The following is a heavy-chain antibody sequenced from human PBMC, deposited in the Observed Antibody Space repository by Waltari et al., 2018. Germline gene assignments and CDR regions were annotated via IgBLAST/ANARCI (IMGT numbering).Heavy chain of an antibody. V-gene: IGHV4-59*11. D-gene: IGHD1-26*01. CDR1: GGSISSHY. CDR2: IYYSGST. Sequence: QVQLQESGPGLVKPSETLSLTCTVSGGSISSHYWSWIRQPPGKGLEWIGYIYYSGSTNYNPSLKSRVTISVDTSKNQFSLKLSSVTAADTAVYYCARIIVGATIKEWGQGTLVTVSS. J-gene: IGHJ4*02. CDR3: ARIIVGATIKE.